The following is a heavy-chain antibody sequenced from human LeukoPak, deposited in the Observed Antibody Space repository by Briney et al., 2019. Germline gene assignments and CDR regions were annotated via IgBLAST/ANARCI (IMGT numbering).Heavy chain of an antibody. J-gene: IGHJ4*02. D-gene: IGHD6-19*01. Sequence: SETLSLTCAVYGGSFSGYYWSWIRQPPGKGLEWIGEINHSGNTNYNPSLKSRLSISVDTSKNQFSLKLSSVTAADTAVYYCARHDEVAGPDYYFDYWGQGTLVTVSS. CDR2: INHSGNT. V-gene: IGHV4-34*01. CDR1: GGSFSGYY. CDR3: ARHDEVAGPDYYFDY.